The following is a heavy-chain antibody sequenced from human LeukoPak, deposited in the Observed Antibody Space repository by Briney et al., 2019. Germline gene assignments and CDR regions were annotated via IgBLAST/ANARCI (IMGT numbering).Heavy chain of an antibody. CDR3: ATAKFGGNSYFDY. J-gene: IGHJ4*02. CDR1: GYTFTSYF. CDR2: INPSGGST. V-gene: IGHV1-46*01. D-gene: IGHD4-23*01. Sequence: ASVKVSCKASGYTFTSYFIHWVRQAPGQGLEWMGIINPSGGSTNYAQKFQGRVTMARDTSTSTVYMELSSLRSEDTAVYYCATAKFGGNSYFDYWGQGTLVTVSS.